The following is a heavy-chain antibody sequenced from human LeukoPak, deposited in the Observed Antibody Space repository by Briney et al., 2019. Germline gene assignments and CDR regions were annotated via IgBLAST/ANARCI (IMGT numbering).Heavy chain of an antibody. V-gene: IGHV1-2*02. CDR2: INPNSGGT. CDR1: GYTFTGYW. D-gene: IGHD2-2*01. J-gene: IGHJ4*02. CDR3: ARDFFVVVPAAPLYYFDY. Sequence: ASVKVSCKASGYTFTGYWMHWVRQAPGQGLEWMGWINPNSGGTNYAQKFQGRVTMTRDTSISTAYMELSRLRSDDTAVYYCARDFFVVVPAAPLYYFDYWGQGTLVTVSS.